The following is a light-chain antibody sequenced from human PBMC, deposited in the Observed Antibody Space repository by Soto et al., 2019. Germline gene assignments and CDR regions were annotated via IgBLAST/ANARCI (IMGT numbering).Light chain of an antibody. V-gene: IGLV2-14*01. CDR1: SSDVGGYNY. Sequence: QSVLTQPASVSGSPGQSITISCTGTSSDVGGYNYVSWYQQHPGKAPKLMIYDVSNRPSGVSNRFSGSKSGNKASLTISGLQGEDGADYYCTSYKSRSTMVFGEGTKLT. CDR3: TSYKSRSTMV. CDR2: DVS. J-gene: IGLJ2*01.